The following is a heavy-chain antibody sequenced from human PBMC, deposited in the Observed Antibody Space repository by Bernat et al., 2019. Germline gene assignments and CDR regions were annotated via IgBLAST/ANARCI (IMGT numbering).Heavy chain of an antibody. CDR2: VDPEDGET. D-gene: IGHD3-16*02. CDR1: GYTFTDYY. CDR3: AADWAGVIFGAGQWTGGLK. J-gene: IGHJ4*02. Sequence: EVQLVQSGAEVKKPGATVKISCKVSGYTFTDYYMHWVQQAPGKGLEWMGLVDPEDGETIYAEKFQGRVTITADTSTDTAYMELSSLRSEDTAVNYCAADWAGVIFGAGQWTGGLKWGQGTLVTVSS. V-gene: IGHV1-69-2*01.